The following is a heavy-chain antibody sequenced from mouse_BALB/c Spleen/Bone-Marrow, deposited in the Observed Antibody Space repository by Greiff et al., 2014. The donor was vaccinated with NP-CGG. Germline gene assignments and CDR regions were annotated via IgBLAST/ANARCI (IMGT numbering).Heavy chain of an antibody. CDR1: GYTFTRYY. J-gene: IGHJ1*01. V-gene: IGHV1S81*02. CDR3: TRSNYGFWYFDV. CDR2: INPTNGGT. D-gene: IGHD1-1*01. Sequence: ESGAELVKPGASVKLSCKASGYTFTRYYMYWVKQRPGQGLEWIGEINPTNGGTNFNEKFKSKATLTVDKSSSTAYMQLSSVTSEDSAVYYCTRSNYGFWYFDVWGAGTTVTVSS.